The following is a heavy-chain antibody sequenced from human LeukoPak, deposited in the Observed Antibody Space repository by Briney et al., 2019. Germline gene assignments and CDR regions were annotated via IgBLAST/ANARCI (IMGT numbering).Heavy chain of an antibody. CDR2: ISGSGGST. D-gene: IGHD6-13*01. V-gene: IGHV3-23*01. CDR1: GFTFTNYW. Sequence: GGSLRLSCAASGFTFTNYWMSWVRQAPGKGLEWVSAISGSGGSTYYADSVKGRFTISRDNSKNTLYLQMNSLRAEDTAVYYCAKDLRRYSSSCPDYWGQGNLVTVSS. J-gene: IGHJ4*02. CDR3: AKDLRRYSSSCPDY.